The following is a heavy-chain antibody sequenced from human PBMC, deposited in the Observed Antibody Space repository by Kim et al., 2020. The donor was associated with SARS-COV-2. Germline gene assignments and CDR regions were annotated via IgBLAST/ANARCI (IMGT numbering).Heavy chain of an antibody. CDR3: ARAAFSCSYYYYGPDV. D-gene: IGHD3-10*02. V-gene: IGHV1-18*04. CDR1: GYSFTSNG. CDR2: ISAYNGNT. J-gene: IGHJ6*02. Sequence: ASVKVSCKAFGYSFTSNGISWVRQAPGQGLEWMGWISAYNGNTNYAEKFQGRVTMTTDTSTTTAYMELRSLRSDDTAVYYCARAAFSCSYYYYGPDVWGQGTTVTVSS.